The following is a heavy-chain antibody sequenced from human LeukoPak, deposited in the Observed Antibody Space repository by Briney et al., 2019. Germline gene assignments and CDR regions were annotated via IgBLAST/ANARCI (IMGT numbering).Heavy chain of an antibody. J-gene: IGHJ3*02. Sequence: GGSLRLSCAASGFTFGDYAMHWVRQAPGKGLEWVSGISWNSGSIGYADSVKGRFTISRDNAKNSLYLQMNSLRAEDTALYYCAKAAYGDFPDAFDIWGQGTMVTVSS. V-gene: IGHV3-9*01. D-gene: IGHD4-17*01. CDR2: ISWNSGSI. CDR3: AKAAYGDFPDAFDI. CDR1: GFTFGDYA.